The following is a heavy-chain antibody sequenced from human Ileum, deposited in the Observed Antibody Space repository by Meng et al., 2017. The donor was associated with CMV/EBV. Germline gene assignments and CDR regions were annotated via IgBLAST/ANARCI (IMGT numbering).Heavy chain of an antibody. V-gene: IGHV4-59*01. Sequence: SETLSLTCTVSGGSINTYYWSWFRQPPGKELEWIGHILYTGTTTYNPSLQSRVTISVDTSKNQYSLNLNSVTAADTAVYYCARHYVGWSYYVDHWGPGTLVTGAS. CDR2: ILYTGTT. CDR3: ARHYVGWSYYVDH. D-gene: IGHD6-19*01. CDR1: GGSINTYY. J-gene: IGHJ4*02.